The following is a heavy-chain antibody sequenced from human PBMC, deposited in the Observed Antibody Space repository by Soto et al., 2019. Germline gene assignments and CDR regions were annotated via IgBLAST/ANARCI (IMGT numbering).Heavy chain of an antibody. D-gene: IGHD1-26*01. CDR2: ISSSGSSI. CDR1: GLTFSGYE. V-gene: IGHV3-48*03. CDR3: VTDSGSYSGYSYYAMDV. Sequence: GGSLRLSCAAAGLTFSGYEMNWVRQAPGKGLGWVSYISSSGSSISYADSLKGRFTITRDNAKNSLYLQMNSLRAEDTAVYYCVTDSGSYSGYSYYAMDVWGQGTTVTVSS. J-gene: IGHJ6*02.